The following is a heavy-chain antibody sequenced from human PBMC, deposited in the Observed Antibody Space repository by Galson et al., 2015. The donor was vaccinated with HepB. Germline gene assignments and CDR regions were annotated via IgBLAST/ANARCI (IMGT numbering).Heavy chain of an antibody. CDR1: GFTFSNYG. Sequence: SLRLSCAASGFTFSNYGMHWVRQAPGKGLEWVALISYDGSNTYYADSVKGRFTISRDNSKNTLYLQMNSLRAEDTAVFYCAKDRSGGSSSYDYWGQGTLVTVSS. CDR2: ISYDGSNT. D-gene: IGHD6-13*01. J-gene: IGHJ4*02. CDR3: AKDRSGGSSSYDY. V-gene: IGHV3-30*18.